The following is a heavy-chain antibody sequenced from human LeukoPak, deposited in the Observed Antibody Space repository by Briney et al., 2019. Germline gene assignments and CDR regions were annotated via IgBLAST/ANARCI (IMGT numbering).Heavy chain of an antibody. CDR2: ISSSSSTI. CDR3: ERDPFDI. J-gene: IGHJ3*02. CDR1: GFTFSSYS. Sequence: GGSLRLSCAASGFTFSSYSMNWVRQAPGKGLEWVSYISSSSSTIYYADSVKGRFTISRDNSKNTLYLQMDSLRAEDTAVYYCERDPFDIWGQGIMVTVSS. V-gene: IGHV3-48*01.